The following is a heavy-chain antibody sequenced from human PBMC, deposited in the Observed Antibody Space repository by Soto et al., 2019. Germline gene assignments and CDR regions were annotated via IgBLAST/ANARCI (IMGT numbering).Heavy chain of an antibody. CDR3: ARLKEDSSGYWWYFDY. CDR2: IYYSGST. J-gene: IGHJ4*02. V-gene: IGHV4-30-4*01. CDR1: GGSISSGDYY. D-gene: IGHD3-22*01. Sequence: TLSLTCTVSGGSISSGDYYWSWIRQPPGKGLEWIGYIYYSGSTYYNPSLKSRVTISVDTSKNQFSLKLSSVTAADTAVYYCARLKEDSSGYWWYFDYWGQGTLVTVSS.